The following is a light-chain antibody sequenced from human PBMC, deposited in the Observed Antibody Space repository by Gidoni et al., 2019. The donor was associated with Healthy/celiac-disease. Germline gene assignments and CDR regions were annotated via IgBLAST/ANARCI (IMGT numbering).Light chain of an antibody. CDR3: QQARGS. CDR1: QGISSW. CDR2: AAF. J-gene: IGKJ2*04. Sequence: IQMTQSPSSVSASVGDRVTITCRASQGISSWLVWYQQKPGTAPKLLIYAAFSLQSGVPSRFSGSGSGTDFTITISSLHPEDFATYYCQQARGSFGQGTKLEIK. V-gene: IGKV1-12*01.